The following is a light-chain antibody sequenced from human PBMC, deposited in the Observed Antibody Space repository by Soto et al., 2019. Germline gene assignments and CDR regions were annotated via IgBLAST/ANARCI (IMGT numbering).Light chain of an antibody. CDR1: QSVGLS. J-gene: IGKJ3*01. CDR3: QQFGTSSLVT. CDR2: DAS. V-gene: IGKV3-11*01. Sequence: EVVLTQSPATLSLSPGGRATLSCRASQSVGLSLAWYQQKPGQAPRLLIYDASERASGIPARFSGSGSGTDFILTIGRVEPEDFAVYYCQQFGTSSLVTFGPGTKVDIK.